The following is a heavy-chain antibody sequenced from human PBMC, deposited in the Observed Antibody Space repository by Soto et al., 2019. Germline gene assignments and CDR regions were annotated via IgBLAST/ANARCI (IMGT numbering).Heavy chain of an antibody. CDR1: GFTFSAYG. V-gene: IGHV3-30*18. D-gene: IGHD1-26*01. Sequence: QEKLVESGGGVVQPGRSLRLSCAASGFTFSAYGMHWVRQAPGKGLEWVTGISYDGSSKYYADSVKGRFIVSRDNSKNTLYLPMNSMRPEYTAVYYCAKVTFSGDYYYSYGMDVWGQGTPVPVSS. CDR3: AKVTFSGDYYYSYGMDV. CDR2: ISYDGSSK. J-gene: IGHJ6*02.